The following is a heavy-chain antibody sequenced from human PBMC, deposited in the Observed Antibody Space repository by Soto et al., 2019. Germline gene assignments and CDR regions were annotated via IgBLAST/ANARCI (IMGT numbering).Heavy chain of an antibody. Sequence: QVQLVQSGAEVKKPGSSVKVSCKASGGTFSSYTISWVRQAPGQGLEWMGRIIPILGIANYAQKFQGRVTITADKSTRTAYMELSSLRSEDTAVYYCAREVEDYCSGGSCYWYFDLWGRGTLVTVSS. V-gene: IGHV1-69*08. CDR3: AREVEDYCSGGSCYWYFDL. CDR1: GGTFSSYT. J-gene: IGHJ2*01. CDR2: IIPILGIA. D-gene: IGHD2-15*01.